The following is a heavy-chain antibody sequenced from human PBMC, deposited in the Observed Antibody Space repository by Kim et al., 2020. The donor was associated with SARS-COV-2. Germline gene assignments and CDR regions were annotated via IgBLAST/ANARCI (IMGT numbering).Heavy chain of an antibody. V-gene: IGHV3-53*01. J-gene: IGHJ6*03. Sequence: GGSLRLSCAAPGFTVSSNYMSWVRQAPGKGLEWVSVIYSGGSTYYADSVKGRFTISRDNSKNTLYLQMNSLRAEDTAVYYCARDYQSRSSGYYFFYYMDVWGKGTTVTVSS. CDR2: IYSGGST. D-gene: IGHD3-22*01. CDR1: GFTVSSNY. CDR3: ARDYQSRSSGYYFFYYMDV.